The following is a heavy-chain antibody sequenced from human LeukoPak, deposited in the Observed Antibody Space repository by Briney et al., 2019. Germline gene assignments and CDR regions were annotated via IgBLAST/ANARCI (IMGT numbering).Heavy chain of an antibody. CDR1: GFTFSSYG. CDR2: IRYDGSNK. Sequence: GGSLRLSCAASGFTFSSYGMHWVRQAPGKGLEWVAFIRYDGSNKYYADSVKGRFTISRDNSKNTLYLQMNSLRAEDTAVYYCAKDRTRIAAAGTGSWGQGTLVTVSS. J-gene: IGHJ4*02. CDR3: AKDRTRIAAAGTGS. V-gene: IGHV3-30*02. D-gene: IGHD6-13*01.